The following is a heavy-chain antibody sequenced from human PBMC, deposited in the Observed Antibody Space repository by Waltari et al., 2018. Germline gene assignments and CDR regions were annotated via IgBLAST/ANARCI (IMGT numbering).Heavy chain of an antibody. J-gene: IGHJ4*02. D-gene: IGHD3-10*01. CDR1: GYRFTSYW. CDR3: ARLQIMVRGVIDY. V-gene: IGHV5-51*03. CDR2: IYPGDSDT. Sequence: EVQLVQSGAAVKKPGESLQISCKGSGYRFTSYWTGWVRQMPGKGLEWMGIIYPGDSDTRYSPSFQGQVTISADKSISTAYLQWSSLKASDTAMYYCARLQIMVRGVIDYWGQGTLVTVSS.